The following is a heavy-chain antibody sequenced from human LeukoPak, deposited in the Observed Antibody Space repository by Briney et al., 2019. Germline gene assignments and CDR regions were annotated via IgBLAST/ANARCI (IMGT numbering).Heavy chain of an antibody. CDR3: ARALAVAGTGGFDP. CDR1: GFTFSSYA. V-gene: IGHV3-74*01. Sequence: PGGSLRLSCAASGFTFSSYAMSWVRQAPGKGLGWVSRINSDGSSTSYADSVKGRFTISRDNAKNTLYLQMNSLRAEDTAVYYCARALAVAGTGGFDPWGQGTLVTVSS. D-gene: IGHD6-19*01. J-gene: IGHJ5*02. CDR2: INSDGSST.